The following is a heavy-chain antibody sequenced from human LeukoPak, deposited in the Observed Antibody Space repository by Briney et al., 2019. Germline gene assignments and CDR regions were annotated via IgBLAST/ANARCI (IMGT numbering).Heavy chain of an antibody. V-gene: IGHV4-59*01. J-gene: IGHJ4*02. D-gene: IGHD3-22*01. CDR1: GGSISSYY. CDR3: ARLYYDSSGYRFDY. Sequence: SETLSLTCTVSGGSISSYYWSWVRQPPGKGGEWSGYIYYSGTTNYNPSLKSRVTISVDTSKNQFSLKLRSVPAADTAVYYCARLYYDSSGYRFDYWGQGTLVTVSS. CDR2: IYYSGTT.